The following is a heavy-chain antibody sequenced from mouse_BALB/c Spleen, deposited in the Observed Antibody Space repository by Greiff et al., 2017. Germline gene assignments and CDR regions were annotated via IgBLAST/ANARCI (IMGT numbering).Heavy chain of an antibody. Sequence: EVKVVESGPSLVKPSQTLSLTCSVTGDSITSGYWNWIRKFPGNKLEYMGYISYSGSTYYNPSLKSRISITRDTSKNQYYLQLNSVTTEDTATYYCARELKYGNYEAMDYWGQGTSVTVSS. CDR2: ISYSGST. CDR1: GDSITSGY. J-gene: IGHJ4*01. V-gene: IGHV3-8*02. D-gene: IGHD2-10*02. CDR3: ARELKYGNYEAMDY.